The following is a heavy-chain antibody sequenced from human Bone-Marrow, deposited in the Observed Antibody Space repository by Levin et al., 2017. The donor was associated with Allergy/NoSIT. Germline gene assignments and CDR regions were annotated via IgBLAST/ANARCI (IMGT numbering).Heavy chain of an antibody. Sequence: GESLKISCVTAGFTFTDYALSWVRQVPGKGLEWVAAISGTGTSTYYARSVKGRVTISKDISKRTVFLQMNSLTADDTALYYCTKGQMQPNDAPFYYWGQGTVVTVSS. V-gene: IGHV3-23*01. D-gene: IGHD1-14*01. CDR1: GFTFTDYA. CDR2: ISGTGTST. J-gene: IGHJ4*02. CDR3: TKGQMQPNDAPFYY.